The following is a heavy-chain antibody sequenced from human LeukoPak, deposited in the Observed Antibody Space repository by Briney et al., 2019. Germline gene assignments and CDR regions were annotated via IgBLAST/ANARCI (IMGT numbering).Heavy chain of an antibody. V-gene: IGHV3-66*02. J-gene: IGHJ4*02. CDR3: ATDSPGIAAAGRVY. CDR1: GFTVSSNY. D-gene: IGHD6-13*01. CDR2: IYSGGST. Sequence: GGSLRLSCAASGFTVSSNYMSWVRQAPGKGLEWVSVIYSGGSTYYADSVKGRFTISRDKSKNTLYLQMNSLRAEDTAVYYCATDSPGIAAAGRVYWGRGTLVTVSS.